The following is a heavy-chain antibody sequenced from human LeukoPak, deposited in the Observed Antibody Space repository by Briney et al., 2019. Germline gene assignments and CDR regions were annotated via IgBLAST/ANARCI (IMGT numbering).Heavy chain of an antibody. CDR1: GFTFGDYV. J-gene: IGHJ5*02. CDR2: IRSKAYGGTT. V-gene: IGHV3-49*04. Sequence: GGSLRLSCTASGFTFGDYVMSWVHQAAGKGLEWVGFIRSKAYGGTTEYAASVKGRFTISRDDSKSIAYLQMNILKTEDTAVYYCSRGYYYGSGTPVWFDPWGQGTLVTVSS. D-gene: IGHD3-10*01. CDR3: SRGYYYGSGTPVWFDP.